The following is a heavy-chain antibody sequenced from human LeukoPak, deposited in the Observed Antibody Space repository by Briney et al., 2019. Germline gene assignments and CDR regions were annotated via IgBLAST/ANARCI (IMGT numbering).Heavy chain of an antibody. V-gene: IGHV1-8*01. CDR2: MNPNSGNT. J-gene: IGHJ5*02. CDR1: GYTFTSYD. CDR3: ARAGYCSSTSCRSWFDP. D-gene: IGHD2-2*01. Sequence: ASVKDSCKASGYTFTSYDINWVRQATGQGVEWMGWMNPNSGNTGYAQKFEGRVTSTRDTSISTAYMELSSLRSEDTAVYYCARAGYCSSTSCRSWFDPWGQGTLVTVSS.